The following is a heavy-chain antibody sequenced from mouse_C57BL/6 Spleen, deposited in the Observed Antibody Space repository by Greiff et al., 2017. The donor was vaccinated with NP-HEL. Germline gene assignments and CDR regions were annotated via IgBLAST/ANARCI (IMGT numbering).Heavy chain of an antibody. V-gene: IGHV1-26*01. Sequence: VQLQQSGPELVKPGASVKISCKASGYTFTDYYMNWVKQSHGKSLEWIGDINPNNGGTSYNQKFKGKATLTVDKSSSTAYMELRSLTSEDSAVYYCAKTIYYGNYENFDYWGQGTTLTVSS. D-gene: IGHD2-1*01. CDR1: GYTFTDYY. CDR3: AKTIYYGNYENFDY. J-gene: IGHJ2*01. CDR2: INPNNGGT.